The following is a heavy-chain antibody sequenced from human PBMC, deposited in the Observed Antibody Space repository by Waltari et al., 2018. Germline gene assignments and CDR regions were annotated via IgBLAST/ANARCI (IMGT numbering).Heavy chain of an antibody. J-gene: IGHJ6*04. CDR2: IYHSGST. D-gene: IGHD3-10*01. Sequence: QVQLQASGPGLVKPSGTLSLTCAVAVGSLSRRNWLSWVRQPPGKGLEWIGEIYHSGSTNYNPSLKSRVTISVDKSKNQFSLKLSSVTAADTAVYYCARNLWFGELSVWGKGTTVTVSS. V-gene: IGHV4-4*02. CDR3: ARNLWFGELSV. CDR1: VGSLSRRNW.